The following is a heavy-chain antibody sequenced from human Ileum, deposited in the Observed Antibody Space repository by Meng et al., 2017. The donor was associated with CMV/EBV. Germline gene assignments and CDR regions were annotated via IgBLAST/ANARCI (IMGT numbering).Heavy chain of an antibody. V-gene: IGHV4-39*07. Sequence: QRQLRGSGPGLVRPAETLSLTRTASGDPISSGSHSWAWFRQPPGKRLEWIGSMYFSGIADYNPSLKSRVTISLHATQKQFSLRLTSVTAADSAVYFCARDLTNKWFYYWGQETLVTVSS. CDR1: GDPISSGSHS. CDR2: MYFSGIA. D-gene: IGHD1-26*01. J-gene: IGHJ4*02. CDR3: ARDLTNKWFYY.